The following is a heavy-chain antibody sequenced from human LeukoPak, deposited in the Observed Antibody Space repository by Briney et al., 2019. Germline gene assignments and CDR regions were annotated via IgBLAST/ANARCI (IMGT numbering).Heavy chain of an antibody. CDR2: INGDGSSS. CDR3: VRDGHHVVPFDY. Sequence: GGSLRLSCAASGFTFSPYWMHWVRQAPGKGLVWVSRINGDGSSSTYADSVKGRFTISRDNAKNTLYLQMNSLRADDTAVYFCVRDGHHVVPFDYWGQGTLVTVSS. J-gene: IGHJ4*02. V-gene: IGHV3-74*01. CDR1: GFTFSPYW. D-gene: IGHD2-15*01.